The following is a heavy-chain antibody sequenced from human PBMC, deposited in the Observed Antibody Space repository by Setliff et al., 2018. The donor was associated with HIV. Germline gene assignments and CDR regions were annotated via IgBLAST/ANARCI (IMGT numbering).Heavy chain of an antibody. J-gene: IGHJ6*02. Sequence: SETLSLTCTVSGGSISSSSYYWGWIRQPPGKGLEWIGSIYYSGSTYYNPSLKTRVTISVDTSKNQFSLRLSSVTAADTAVYYCARVFLEWLLYRPDYVMDVWGQGTTVTVSS. CDR3: ARVFLEWLLYRPDYVMDV. CDR2: IYYSGST. CDR1: GGSISSSSYY. D-gene: IGHD3-3*01. V-gene: IGHV4-39*01.